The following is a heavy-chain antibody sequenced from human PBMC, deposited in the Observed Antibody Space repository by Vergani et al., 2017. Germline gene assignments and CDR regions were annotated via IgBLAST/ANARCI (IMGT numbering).Heavy chain of an antibody. Sequence: QLQLQELGPGLVKPSENPSLTCTVFGGSISSSSYYWGWIRQPPGKGLEGIGYMYHSGSTNYHPSLETRVTIAGDTSKNQLSLKLSAVTAADTAVYYCASNDDRYYFSSGYYYVHYWSEGSLVTVS. CDR2: MYHSGST. J-gene: IGHJ4*02. CDR3: ASNDDRYYFSSGYYYVHY. D-gene: IGHD3-22*01. CDR1: GGSISSSSYY. V-gene: IGHV4-39*07.